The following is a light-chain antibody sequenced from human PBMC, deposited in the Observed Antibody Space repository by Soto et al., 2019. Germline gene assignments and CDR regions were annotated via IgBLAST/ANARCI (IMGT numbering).Light chain of an antibody. CDR3: QQYDAVLT. CDR1: QSRTNNY. V-gene: IGKV3-20*01. Sequence: EIVLTQAPGTLSLSTGESATRSCRASQSRTNNYFAWYHQKPGRALRLLIDGASTRATGIPDRLRGSGSGTGFTLPISRLEPEDVAVDYWQQYDAVLTFGQRNKVEI. J-gene: IGKJ1*01. CDR2: GAS.